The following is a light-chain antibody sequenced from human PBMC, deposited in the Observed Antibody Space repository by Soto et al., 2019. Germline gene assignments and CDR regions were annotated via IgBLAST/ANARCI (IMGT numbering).Light chain of an antibody. V-gene: IGLV2-11*01. Sequence: QSALTQPRSVSGSPGQSVTISCTGTSSDFGGYNYVSWYQQHPGKAPKLMIYDVSKRPSGVPDRFSGSKSGNTASLTISGLQAEDEADYYCCSYAGSYTPLVFGGGTKLTVL. J-gene: IGLJ2*01. CDR2: DVS. CDR1: SSDFGGYNY. CDR3: CSYAGSYTPLV.